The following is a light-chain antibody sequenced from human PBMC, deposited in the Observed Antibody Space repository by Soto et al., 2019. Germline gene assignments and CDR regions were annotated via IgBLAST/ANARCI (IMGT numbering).Light chain of an antibody. CDR1: QGVGST. Sequence: EIVMTQSPATLSVSPGERVTLSCRASQGVGSTLAWYRQQPGQAPRLLIYDAYIRATGVPARFSGSGSGTEFTLTISSLQSEDFAVYYCQQYSNWPLTFGGGTKVDIK. CDR2: DAY. J-gene: IGKJ4*01. CDR3: QQYSNWPLT. V-gene: IGKV3-15*01.